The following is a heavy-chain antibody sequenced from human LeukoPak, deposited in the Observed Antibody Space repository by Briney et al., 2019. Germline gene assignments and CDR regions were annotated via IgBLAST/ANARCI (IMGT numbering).Heavy chain of an antibody. CDR1: GYTLTELS. Sequence: ASVKVSCKVSGYTLTELSMHWVRQAPGKGLEWMGGFDPEDGETIYAQKFQGRVTMIEDTSTDTAYMELSSLRSEDTAVYYCARSGGYGMDVWGQGTTVTVS. J-gene: IGHJ6*02. D-gene: IGHD2-15*01. CDR3: ARSGGYGMDV. CDR2: FDPEDGET. V-gene: IGHV1-24*01.